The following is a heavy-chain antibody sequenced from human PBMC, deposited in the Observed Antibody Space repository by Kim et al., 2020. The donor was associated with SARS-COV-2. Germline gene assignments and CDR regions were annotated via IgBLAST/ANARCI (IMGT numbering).Heavy chain of an antibody. J-gene: IGHJ6*02. Sequence: SETLSLICTVSGGSISTYFWNWIRQSPGTGLEWIGSTSYSGIASYNPSLNSRVTVSLDTSENRFSLQLTSVIAADTAVYFCARGGDSHLGSGSHHKFGLDVWGQGTTVTVSS. CDR2: TSYSGIA. D-gene: IGHD3-10*01. V-gene: IGHV4-59*01. CDR3: ARGGDSHLGSGSHHKFGLDV. CDR1: GGSISTYF.